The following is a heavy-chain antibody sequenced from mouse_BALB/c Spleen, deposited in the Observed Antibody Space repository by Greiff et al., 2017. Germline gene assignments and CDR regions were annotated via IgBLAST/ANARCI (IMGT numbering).Heavy chain of an antibody. CDR3: ARDRFIGAY. CDR2: IWAGGST. V-gene: IGHV2-9*02. D-gene: IGHD1-1*01. J-gene: IGHJ3*01. Sequence: VKLQQSGPGLVAPSQSLSITCTVSGFSLTSYGVHWVRQPPGKGLEWLGVIWAGGSTNYNSALMSRLSISKDNSKSQVFLKMNSLQTDDTAMYYCARDRFIGAYWGQGTLVTVSA. CDR1: GFSLTSYG.